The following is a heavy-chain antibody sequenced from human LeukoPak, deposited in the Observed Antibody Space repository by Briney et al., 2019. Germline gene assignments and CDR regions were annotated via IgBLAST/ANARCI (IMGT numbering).Heavy chain of an antibody. V-gene: IGHV4-59*12. J-gene: IGHJ6*02. D-gene: IGHD5-18*01. Sequence: KPSETLSLTCTVSGGSMSTYSWTWIRQTPGKGLEWIGYLSYSGSTAYNPSLKSRVTISLNTSKNLFSLKLSSVTAADTAVYYCARGIGYSYGRGMDVWGQGTTVTVSS. CDR3: ARGIGYSYGRGMDV. CDR2: LSYSGST. CDR1: GGSMSTYS.